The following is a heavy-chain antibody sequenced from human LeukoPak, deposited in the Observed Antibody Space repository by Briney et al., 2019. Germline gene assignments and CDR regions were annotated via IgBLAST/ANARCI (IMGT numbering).Heavy chain of an antibody. D-gene: IGHD2-15*01. CDR3: AEEADCSGGSCSNWFDP. J-gene: IGHJ5*02. V-gene: IGHV1-69*13. CDR2: IIPIFGTA. Sequence: SVKVSCKASGGTFSSYAISWVRQAPGQGLEWMGGIIPIFGTANYAQKFQGRVTITADESTSTAYMELSSLRSEDTAVYYCAEEADCSGGSCSNWFDPWGQGTLVTVSS. CDR1: GGTFSSYA.